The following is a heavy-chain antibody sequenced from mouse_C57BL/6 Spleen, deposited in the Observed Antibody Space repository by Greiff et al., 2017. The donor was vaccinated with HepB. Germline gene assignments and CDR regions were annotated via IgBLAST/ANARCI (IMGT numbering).Heavy chain of an antibody. CDR3: TRDYRGAWFAY. Sequence: VQLQQSGAELVRPGASVTLSCKASGYTFTDYEMHWVKQTPVHGLEWIGAIDPETGGTAYNQKFKGKAILTADKSSSTAYMELRSLTSEDSAVYYCTRDYRGAWFAYWGQGTLVTVSA. CDR1: GYTFTDYE. D-gene: IGHD2-14*01. CDR2: IDPETGGT. J-gene: IGHJ3*01. V-gene: IGHV1-15*01.